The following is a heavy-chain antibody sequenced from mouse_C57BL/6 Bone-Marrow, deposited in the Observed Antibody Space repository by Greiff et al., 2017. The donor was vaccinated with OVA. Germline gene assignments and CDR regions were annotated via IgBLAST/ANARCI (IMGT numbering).Heavy chain of an antibody. V-gene: IGHV5-16*01. J-gene: IGHJ1*03. CDR3: ARVLYGSSYFYWYFDV. Sequence: EVHLVESEGGLVQPGSSMKLSCTASGFTFSDYYMAWVRQVPEKGLEWVANINYDGSSTYYLDSLKSRFIISRDNAKNILYLQMSSLKSEDTATYYCARVLYGSSYFYWYFDVWGTGTTVTVSS. CDR1: GFTFSDYY. CDR2: INYDGSST. D-gene: IGHD1-1*01.